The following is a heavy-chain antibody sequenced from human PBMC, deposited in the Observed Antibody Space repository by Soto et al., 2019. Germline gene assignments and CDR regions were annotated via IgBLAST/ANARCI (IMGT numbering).Heavy chain of an antibody. V-gene: IGHV3-7*03. CDR3: TSDRYPRFYHGSGSYPYY. J-gene: IGHJ4*02. Sequence: GVSLRLSCSASVFTFIRFCMSWVRPAPGKGLEWVANIKTDGSETHYVDSVKGRFTISRDNPKTSLFLQMNSLRVEDTAVYFCTSDRYPRFYHGSGSYPYYWGQGTPVTVS. CDR1: VFTFIRFC. D-gene: IGHD3-10*01. CDR2: IKTDGSET.